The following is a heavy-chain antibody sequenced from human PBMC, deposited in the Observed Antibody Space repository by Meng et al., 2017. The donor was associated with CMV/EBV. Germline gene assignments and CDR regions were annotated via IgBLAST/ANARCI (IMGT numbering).Heavy chain of an antibody. Sequence: SQTLSLTCAVYGGSFSGYYWSWIRQPPGKGLEWIGSIYYSGSTYYNPSLKSRVTISVDTSKNQFSLKLSSVTAADTAVYYCARHEGPYCSSTSCPSFPWDYYYYGMDVWGQGTTVTVSS. J-gene: IGHJ6*02. CDR1: GGSFSGYY. D-gene: IGHD2-2*01. CDR2: IYYSGST. V-gene: IGHV4-34*01. CDR3: ARHEGPYCSSTSCPSFPWDYYYYGMDV.